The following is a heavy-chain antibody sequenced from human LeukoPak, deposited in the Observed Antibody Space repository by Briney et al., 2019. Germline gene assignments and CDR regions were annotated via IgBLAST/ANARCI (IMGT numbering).Heavy chain of an antibody. CDR2: ISSNGVST. D-gene: IGHD2-2*01. J-gene: IGHJ4*02. CDR3: ARAIRGSSTSCCLYY. Sequence: PGGSLRLSCAASGFTFSSYAMHWVRQAPGKGLEYVSAISSNGVSTYYANSVKGRFTISRDNSKNTLYLQMGSLRAEDMAVYYCARAIRGSSTSCCLYYWGQGTLVTVSS. CDR1: GFTFSSYA. V-gene: IGHV3-64*01.